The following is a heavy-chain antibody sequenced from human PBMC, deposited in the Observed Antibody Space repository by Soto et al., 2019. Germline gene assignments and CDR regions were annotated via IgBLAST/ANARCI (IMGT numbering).Heavy chain of an antibody. D-gene: IGHD1-1*01. CDR2: ISGSTGKT. CDR3: ARDTGAGLCAY. J-gene: IGHJ4*02. V-gene: IGHV1-18*01. Sequence: QVQLVQSGAEVKKPGASVKVSCKTSGYTFTSYGITWVRQAPGQGLEWMGWISGSTGKTNYAQRFQGSVTITTDTSKSTSYMELRSLRPDDTAVYYCARDTGAGLCAYWGQGTLVTVSS. CDR1: GYTFTSYG.